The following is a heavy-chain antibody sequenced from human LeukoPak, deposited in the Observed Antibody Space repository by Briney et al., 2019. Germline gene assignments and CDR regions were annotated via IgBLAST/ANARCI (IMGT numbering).Heavy chain of an antibody. CDR1: GFTFNNFP. CDR2: INPSGGDT. Sequence: PGGSLRLSCAASGFTFNNFPMSWVRQAPGKGLEWVSAINPSGGDTYFPDSVGGRFTISRDNSKNTVYLQMDSLRVEDTAVYYCARLRWEITHYWYFDLWGRGALVTVSS. J-gene: IGHJ2*01. CDR3: ARLRWEITHYWYFDL. D-gene: IGHD4-23*01. V-gene: IGHV3-23*01.